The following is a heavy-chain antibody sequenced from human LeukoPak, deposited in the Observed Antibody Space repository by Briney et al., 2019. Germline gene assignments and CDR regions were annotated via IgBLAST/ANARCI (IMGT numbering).Heavy chain of an antibody. D-gene: IGHD1-26*01. CDR1: GFTFSSYA. J-gene: IGHJ4*02. CDR3: ARDPFTYGTGLHFDY. V-gene: IGHV3-30-3*01. Sequence: GRSLRLSCAASGFTFSSYAMHWVRQAPGKGLEWVAVISYDGSNKYYADPVKGRFTISRDNSKNTLYLQMNSLRAEDTAVYYCARDPFTYGTGLHFDYWGQGTLVTVSS. CDR2: ISYDGSNK.